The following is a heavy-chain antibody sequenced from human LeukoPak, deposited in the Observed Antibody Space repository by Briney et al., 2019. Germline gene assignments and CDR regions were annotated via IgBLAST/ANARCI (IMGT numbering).Heavy chain of an antibody. Sequence: GGSLRLSCAASGFTFSSSLMTWVRQAPGKGLEWVASVNQDGGEKNYVDSVNGRFTISRDNAKNSLYLQMNSLRTEDTAVYYCASGRVTAVYWGQGTLVTVSS. J-gene: IGHJ4*02. D-gene: IGHD2-21*02. CDR3: ASGRVTAVY. CDR2: VNQDGGEK. CDR1: GFTFSSSL. V-gene: IGHV3-7*03.